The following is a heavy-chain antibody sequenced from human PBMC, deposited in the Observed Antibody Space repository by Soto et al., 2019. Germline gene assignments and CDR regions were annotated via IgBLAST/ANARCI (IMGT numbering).Heavy chain of an antibody. CDR1: GFSFSNYW. J-gene: IGHJ4*02. CDR3: ATDILDY. V-gene: IGHV3-7*05. Sequence: EVQLVESGGDLVPPGGSLRLSCVASGFSFSNYWMTWARQAPGKGLEWVANINQHGTEKFYVDSVEGRFSISRDNAYHSVYLQMNSLRAEDTAIYYCATDILDYWGQGTSVTVSS. CDR2: INQHGTEK.